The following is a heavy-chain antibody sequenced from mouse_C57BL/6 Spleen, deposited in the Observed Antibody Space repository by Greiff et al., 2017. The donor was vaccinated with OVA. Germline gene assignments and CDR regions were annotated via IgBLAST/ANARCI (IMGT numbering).Heavy chain of an antibody. J-gene: IGHJ2*01. CDR2: ISSGGSYT. D-gene: IGHD1-1*01. CDR1: GFTFSSYG. Sequence: EVKLVESGGDLVKPGGSLKLSCAASGFTFSSYGMSWVRQTPDKRLEWVATISSGGSYTYYPDSVKGRFTISRDNAKNTLYLQMSSLKSEDTAMYYCARHDPGSSYKASDYWGQGTTLTVSS. V-gene: IGHV5-6*01. CDR3: ARHDPGSSYKASDY.